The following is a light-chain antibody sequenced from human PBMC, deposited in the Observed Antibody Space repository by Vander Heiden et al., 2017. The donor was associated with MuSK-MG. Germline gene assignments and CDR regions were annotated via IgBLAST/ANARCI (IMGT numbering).Light chain of an antibody. Sequence: DMVMTQSPLSLPVPPGEPASISRRSSQSPLHSNGYNYLDWYLQKPGQSPQLLIYLGSNRASGVPDRFSGSGSGTDFTLKISRVEAEDVGVYYCMQALQTPRTFGQGTKVEIK. J-gene: IGKJ1*01. V-gene: IGKV2-28*01. CDR2: LGS. CDR1: QSPLHSNGYNY. CDR3: MQALQTPRT.